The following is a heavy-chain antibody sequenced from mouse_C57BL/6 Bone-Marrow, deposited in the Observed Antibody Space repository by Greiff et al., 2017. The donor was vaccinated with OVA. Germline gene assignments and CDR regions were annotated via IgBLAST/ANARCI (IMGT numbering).Heavy chain of an antibody. Sequence: EVKLMESGGGLVQPGESLKLSCESNEYEFPSHDMSWVRKTPEKRLALVAAITNDGGSTYYPDTMARRFIISRDNTKKTLYQQMSSLRSEDTALYYCADRGLFAYWCQGTLVTVSA. D-gene: IGHD3-2*01. CDR3: ADRGLFAY. CDR1: EYEFPSHD. V-gene: IGHV5-2*01. CDR2: ITNDGGST. J-gene: IGHJ3*01.